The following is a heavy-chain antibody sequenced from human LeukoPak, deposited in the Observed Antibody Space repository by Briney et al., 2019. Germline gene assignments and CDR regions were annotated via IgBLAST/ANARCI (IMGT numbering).Heavy chain of an antibody. D-gene: IGHD5-24*01. CDR3: ARDPMHRDDYYAD. V-gene: IGHV4-59*02. Sequence: SETLSLTCTISTVSVGGFYCRWNRPLPGKGREWIGCTHYSGSTNNNPSLKSQATISITPSKTQITLKLGSVIPATPSCYYCARDPMHRDDYYADWGQGALVSVSS. CDR2: THYSGST. J-gene: IGHJ4*02. CDR1: TVSVGGFY.